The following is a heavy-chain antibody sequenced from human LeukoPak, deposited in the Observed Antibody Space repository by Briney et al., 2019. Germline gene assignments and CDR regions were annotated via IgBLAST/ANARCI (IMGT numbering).Heavy chain of an antibody. Sequence: GGSLRLSCAASGFTLNHYAMSWVGQAPAKGLAWVAGIGGVGDRTYYADSVKGRFTISRDNSKDTLFLQMNSLKADDTAVYYCAKASRQAAVASPLDYWGQGSLVTVSS. J-gene: IGHJ4*02. CDR1: GFTLNHYA. V-gene: IGHV3-23*01. D-gene: IGHD6-19*01. CDR3: AKASRQAAVASPLDY. CDR2: IGGVGDRT.